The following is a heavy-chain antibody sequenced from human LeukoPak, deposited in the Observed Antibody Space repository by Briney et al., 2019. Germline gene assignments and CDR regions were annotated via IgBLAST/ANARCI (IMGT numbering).Heavy chain of an antibody. J-gene: IGHJ5*02. CDR2: INHSGST. CDR3: ARRKRYYDFWSGYSFDP. D-gene: IGHD3-3*01. Sequence: SETLSLTCAVYGGSFSGYYWSWIPQPPGKGLEWIGEINHSGSTNYNPSLKSRVTISEDTSKNQFSLKLSSVTAADTAVYYCARRKRYYDFWSGYSFDPWGQGTLVTVSS. V-gene: IGHV4-34*01. CDR1: GGSFSGYY.